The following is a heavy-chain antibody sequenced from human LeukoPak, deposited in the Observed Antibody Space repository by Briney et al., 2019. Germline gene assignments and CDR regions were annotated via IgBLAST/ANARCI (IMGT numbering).Heavy chain of an antibody. D-gene: IGHD1-26*01. CDR3: ARGGWELLEYDY. Sequence: SETLSLTCTVSGYSISSGYYWGWIRQPPGKGLEWIGSIYHSGSTYYNPSLKSRVTISVDTSKNQFSLKLSSVTAADTAVYYCARGGWELLEYDYWGQGTLVTVSS. J-gene: IGHJ4*02. V-gene: IGHV4-38-2*02. CDR2: IYHSGST. CDR1: GYSISSGYY.